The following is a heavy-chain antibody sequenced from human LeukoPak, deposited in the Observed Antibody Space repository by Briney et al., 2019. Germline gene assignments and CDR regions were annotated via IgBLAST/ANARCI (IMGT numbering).Heavy chain of an antibody. Sequence: GGSLRLSCAASGFXVSSNYISWVRQAPGKGLEWVSVIYSGGTTYYADSVKGRFTISRDNSKNTLYLQMNSLRADDTAVYYCARANWNDDAFDIWGQGTMVTVS. V-gene: IGHV3-66*01. CDR3: ARANWNDDAFDI. CDR2: IYSGGTT. J-gene: IGHJ3*02. CDR1: GFXVSSNY. D-gene: IGHD1-20*01.